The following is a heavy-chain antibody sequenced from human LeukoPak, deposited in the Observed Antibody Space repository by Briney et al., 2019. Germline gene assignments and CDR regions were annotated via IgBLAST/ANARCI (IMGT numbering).Heavy chain of an antibody. CDR2: ISGSGYST. Sequence: GGSLRLSCAASGFTFSSYEMNWVRQAPGKGLEWVSAISGSGYSTYYADSVKGRFTISSDNSKNTLYLQMNSLRAEDTALYFCAQWSRYFDYWGQGTLVTVSS. V-gene: IGHV3-23*01. CDR3: AQWSRYFDY. D-gene: IGHD1-26*01. J-gene: IGHJ4*02. CDR1: GFTFSSYE.